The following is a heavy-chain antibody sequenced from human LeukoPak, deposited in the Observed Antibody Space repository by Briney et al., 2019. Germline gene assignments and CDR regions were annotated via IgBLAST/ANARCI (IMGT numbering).Heavy chain of an antibody. CDR2: ISGSGGST. D-gene: IGHD2-21*02. CDR1: GFIFSDYY. Sequence: GGSLRLSCVGSGFIFSDYYMDWVRQAPGKGLEWVSAISGSGGSTYYADSVTGRFTISRDNSKNTLYLQMNSLRAEDTAVYYCARERLTANDYWGQGTLVTVSS. V-gene: IGHV3-23*01. J-gene: IGHJ4*02. CDR3: ARERLTANDY.